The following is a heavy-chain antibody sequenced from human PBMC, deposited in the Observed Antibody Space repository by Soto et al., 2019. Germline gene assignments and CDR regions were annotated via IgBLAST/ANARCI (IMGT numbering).Heavy chain of an antibody. CDR1: GYSFSNSG. CDR2: ISTYNGNT. J-gene: IGHJ5*02. V-gene: IGHV1-18*01. D-gene: IGHD3-22*01. CDR3: ARDHYHNGRNWLNP. Sequence: ASVKVSCKASGYSFSNSGFSWMRQAPGQGLEWMGWISTYNGNTNYAQKFQGRLSMTRDTSTTTAFMELKTLRSDDTAVYYCARDHYHNGRNWLNPWGQGTLVTVSS.